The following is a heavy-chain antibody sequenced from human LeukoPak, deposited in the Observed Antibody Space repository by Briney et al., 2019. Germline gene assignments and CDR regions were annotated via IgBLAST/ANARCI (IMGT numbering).Heavy chain of an antibody. CDR1: GFAFSSDA. CDR2: ITGSAART. V-gene: IGHV3-23*01. J-gene: IGHJ5*02. D-gene: IGHD4/OR15-4a*01. CDR3: ANNYGATSTWFDP. Sequence: GGSLRLSCAASGFAFSSDAMSWVRQAPGKGLEWVSSITGSAARTYYADSVKGRFTISRDNSKNTLYLQMSSLRAEDTALYYCANNYGATSTWFDPWGLGTLVTVSS.